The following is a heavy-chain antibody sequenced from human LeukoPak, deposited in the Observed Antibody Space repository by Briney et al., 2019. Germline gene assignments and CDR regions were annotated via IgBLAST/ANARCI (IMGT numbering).Heavy chain of an antibody. J-gene: IGHJ4*02. V-gene: IGHV4-59*08. CDR1: GGSISTYS. CDR3: ARHKQLPSGYFDY. Sequence: SETLSLTCTVSGGSISTYSWTWIRQPPGKGLEWIGNIYYSGSTNYNPSLKSRVTISVDTSKNQFSLKLTSVTAADTAVYYCARHKQLPSGYFDYWGQGGVVGVSS. CDR2: IYYSGST. D-gene: IGHD6-6*01.